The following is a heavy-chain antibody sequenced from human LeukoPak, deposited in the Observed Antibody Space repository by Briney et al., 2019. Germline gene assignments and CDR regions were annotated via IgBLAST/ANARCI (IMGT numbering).Heavy chain of an antibody. J-gene: IGHJ4*02. CDR2: ISGSGGST. Sequence: PGGSLRLSCAASGFTFSGYGMSWVRQAPGKGLEWVSAISGSGGSTYYADSVKGRFTISRDNAKNSLYLQMNSLRAEDTALYYCARDPAARRFDYWGQGTLVTVSS. CDR1: GFTFSGYG. V-gene: IGHV3-23*01. CDR3: ARDPAARRFDY. D-gene: IGHD6-6*01.